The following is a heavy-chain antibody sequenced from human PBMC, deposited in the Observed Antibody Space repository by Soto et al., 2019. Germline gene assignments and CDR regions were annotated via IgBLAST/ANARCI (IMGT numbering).Heavy chain of an antibody. D-gene: IGHD3-9*01. J-gene: IGHJ4*02. V-gene: IGHV5-10-1*01. CDR1: GYSFTSYW. CDR2: IDPSDSYT. Sequence: GESLKISCKGSGYSFTSYWISWVRQMPGKGLEWMGRIDPSDSYTNYSPSFQGHVTISADKSISTAYLQWSSLKASDTAMYYCARQELRYFDSKLNDTYRDYWGQGTLVTVSS. CDR3: ARQELRYFDSKLNDTYRDY.